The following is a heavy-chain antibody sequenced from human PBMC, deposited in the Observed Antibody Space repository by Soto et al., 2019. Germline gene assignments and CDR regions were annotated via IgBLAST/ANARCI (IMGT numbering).Heavy chain of an antibody. CDR2: IHHSGST. CDR3: ARQGYGATRGRVDV. J-gene: IGHJ6*02. D-gene: IGHD2-15*01. CDR1: GGSITRRY. Sequence: LNCSVSGGSITRRYCSCFRQPPGKGLEWIGYIHHSGSTSYYNPSLKSRVTMSVDTSKNQFSLKVSSVTAADTALYYCARQGYGATRGRVDVWGPGTTVTVSS. V-gene: IGHV4-59*08.